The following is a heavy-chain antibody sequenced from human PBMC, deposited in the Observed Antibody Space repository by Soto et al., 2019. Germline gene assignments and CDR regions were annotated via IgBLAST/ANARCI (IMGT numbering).Heavy chain of an antibody. CDR3: ATEMGATQGPFDN. CDR2: LSNTGRRT. Sequence: GGSLRLSCVVSVFPFGANAMSWVRQAQGKGQEWVSGLSNTGRRTSYADSVKGRFNISRDNSENTVYLQMNSLRVEDPAVYYCATEMGATQGPFDNWGQGTLVTVSS. V-gene: IGHV3-23*01. CDR1: VFPFGANA. J-gene: IGHJ4*02. D-gene: IGHD1-26*01.